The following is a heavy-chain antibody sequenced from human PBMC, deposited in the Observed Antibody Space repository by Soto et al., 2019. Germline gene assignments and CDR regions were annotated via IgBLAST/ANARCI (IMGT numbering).Heavy chain of an antibody. CDR2: INPKTGST. D-gene: IGHD6-6*01. CDR3: ARTPESAHHDY. CDR1: GYTFTDYY. V-gene: IGHV1-2*02. Sequence: QVQLVQSGAEVKMPGASVKVSCKASGYTFTDYYVHWVRQAPGQGLEWVAWINPKTGSTHYAQKFQGRVTMTRDTSIITAYMEVTSLTSDDTAVYYCARTPESAHHDYWGQGTLVTVSS. J-gene: IGHJ4*02.